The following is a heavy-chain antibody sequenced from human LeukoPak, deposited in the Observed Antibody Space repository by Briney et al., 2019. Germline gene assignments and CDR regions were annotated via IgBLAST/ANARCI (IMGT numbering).Heavy chain of an antibody. V-gene: IGHV3-21*01. CDR1: GFTFGSYA. CDR3: ARDQVGERWFDP. J-gene: IGHJ5*02. D-gene: IGHD1-26*01. Sequence: PGGSLRLSCAASGFTFGSYAMNWVRQAPGKGLEWVSSISSGSSFIYYADSVKGRFTISRDNAKNSLYLQMNSLRAEDTAIYYCARDQVGERWFDPWGQGTLVTVSS. CDR2: ISSGSSFI.